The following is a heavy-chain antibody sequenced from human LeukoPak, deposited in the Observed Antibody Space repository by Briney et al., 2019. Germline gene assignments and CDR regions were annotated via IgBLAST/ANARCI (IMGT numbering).Heavy chain of an antibody. CDR1: GFTFSSYS. V-gene: IGHV3-21*01. J-gene: IGHJ6*03. D-gene: IGHD3-10*01. CDR3: ASKPNLYYYGSGSYYNYYMDV. Sequence: GGSLRLSCAASGFTFSSYSMNWVRQAPGKGLEWVSSISSSSSYIYYADSVKGRFTISRDNAKNSLYLQMNSLRAEDTAVYYCASKPNLYYYGSGSYYNYYMDVWGKGTTVTISS. CDR2: ISSSSSYI.